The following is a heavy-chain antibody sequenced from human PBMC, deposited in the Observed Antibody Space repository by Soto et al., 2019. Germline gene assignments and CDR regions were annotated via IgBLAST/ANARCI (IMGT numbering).Heavy chain of an antibody. CDR3: ARLRFLGYYGMDV. J-gene: IGHJ6*02. Sequence: QVQLVQSGAEVKKPGTSVKVSCKASGYTFTSYYMHWVRQAPGQGLEWMGIINPNGGSTSYAQKCQGRVTMTRDTSTSAVYMELSSLRSEDTAVYYCARLRFLGYYGMDVWGQGTTVTVSS. V-gene: IGHV1-46*01. D-gene: IGHD3-3*01. CDR1: GYTFTSYY. CDR2: INPNGGST.